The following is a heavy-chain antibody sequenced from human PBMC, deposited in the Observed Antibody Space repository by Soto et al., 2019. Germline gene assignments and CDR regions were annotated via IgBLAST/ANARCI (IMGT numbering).Heavy chain of an antibody. Sequence: ASVKVCCKASGGPFSSYAISLVRQAPGQGLEWMGGIIPIFGTANYAQKFQGRVTITADESTSTAYMELSSLRSEDTAVYYCARPPVGAPHQAGYWGQGTMVTVSS. D-gene: IGHD1-26*01. V-gene: IGHV1-69*13. J-gene: IGHJ4*02. CDR3: ARPPVGAPHQAGY. CDR1: GGPFSSYA. CDR2: IIPIFGTA.